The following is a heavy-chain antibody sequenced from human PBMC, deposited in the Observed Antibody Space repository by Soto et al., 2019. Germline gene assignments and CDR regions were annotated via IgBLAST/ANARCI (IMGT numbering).Heavy chain of an antibody. J-gene: IGHJ6*02. D-gene: IGHD2-15*01. CDR2: IWYDGSNK. CDR3: ASEYCSGGSCYYYGMDV. Sequence: QVQLVESGGGVVQPGRSLRLSCAASGFTFSSYGMHWVRQAPGKGLEWVAVIWYDGSNKYYADSVKGRFTISGDKSKNTLYTQKNSRKAKDPAVYCCASEYCSGGSCYYYGMDVWCQGATVTVSS. CDR1: GFTFSSYG. V-gene: IGHV3-33*01.